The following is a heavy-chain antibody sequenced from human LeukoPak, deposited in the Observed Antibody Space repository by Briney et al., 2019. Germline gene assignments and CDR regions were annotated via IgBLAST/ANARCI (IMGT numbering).Heavy chain of an antibody. CDR3: ARGYYDSSGYLGY. D-gene: IGHD3-22*01. CDR1: GFTVSSNY. Sequence: QTGGSLRLSCAASGFTVSSNYMSWVRQAPGKGLEWVSVIYSGGSTYYADSVKGRFTISRDNSKNTLYLQMNSLRAEDTAVYYCARGYYDSSGYLGYWGQGTLVTVSS. CDR2: IYSGGST. J-gene: IGHJ4*02. V-gene: IGHV3-66*01.